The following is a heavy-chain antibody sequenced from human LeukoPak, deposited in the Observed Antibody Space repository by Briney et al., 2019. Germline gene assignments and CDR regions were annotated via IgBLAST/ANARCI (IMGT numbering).Heavy chain of an antibody. D-gene: IGHD6-13*01. Sequence: GGSLRLSCAASGFTFSSYEMNWVRQAPGKGLEWVSYISSSGSTIYYADSVKGRFTISRDNAKNSLYLQMNSLRAEDTAVYYCARRSSWSYYYYYMDVWGKGTTVTVSS. CDR1: GFTFSSYE. CDR2: ISSSGSTI. CDR3: ARRSSWSYYYYYMDV. V-gene: IGHV3-48*03. J-gene: IGHJ6*03.